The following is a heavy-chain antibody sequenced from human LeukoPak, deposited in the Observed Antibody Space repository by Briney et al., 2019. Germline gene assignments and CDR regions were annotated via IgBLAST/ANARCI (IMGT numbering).Heavy chain of an antibody. CDR3: ARGNYYGWGSYYYYYGMDV. CDR1: GGSFSGYY. CDR2: INHSGST. D-gene: IGHD3-10*01. J-gene: IGHJ6*04. Sequence: SESLSLTCAVYGGSFSGYYWSWIRQPPGKGLEWIGEINHSGSTNYNPSLKSRVTISVDTSKHQFSLKLRSETAADTAVYYCARGNYYGWGSYYYYYGMDVWGKGTTVTVSS. V-gene: IGHV4-34*01.